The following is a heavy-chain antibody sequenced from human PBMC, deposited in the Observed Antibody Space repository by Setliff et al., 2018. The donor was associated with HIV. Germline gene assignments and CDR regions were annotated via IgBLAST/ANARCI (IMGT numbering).Heavy chain of an antibody. V-gene: IGHV4-39*02. Sequence: PSETLSRTCSVTGASTSDNIYYWGWIRHSPGKGLEWIASAHYSGAIFYNPSLKSRVTMSVDTSGSRFSLKLTSVTAADTAVYYCARPSFGIGGGANFDSWGRGTLVTVSS. CDR3: ARPSFGIGGGANFDS. D-gene: IGHD3-3*01. CDR1: GASTSDNIYY. CDR2: AHYSGAI. J-gene: IGHJ4*02.